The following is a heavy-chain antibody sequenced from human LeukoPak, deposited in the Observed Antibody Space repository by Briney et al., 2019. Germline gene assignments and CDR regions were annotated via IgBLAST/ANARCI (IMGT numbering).Heavy chain of an antibody. CDR1: GASASTADYY. Sequence: PSETLSLTCAVSGASASTADYYWNWIRQRPGKGLEWIGSIHPTGTLFNNPSLDSRVTISKDASKNQFSLNLNSVTAADTAVYFCSRGLDSRKLGYWGQGTLVTVSS. D-gene: IGHD3-22*01. CDR3: SRGLDSRKLGY. V-gene: IGHV4-31*11. J-gene: IGHJ4*02. CDR2: IHPTGTL.